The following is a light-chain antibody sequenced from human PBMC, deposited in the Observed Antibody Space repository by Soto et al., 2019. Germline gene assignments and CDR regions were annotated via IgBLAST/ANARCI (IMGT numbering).Light chain of an antibody. Sequence: DIQLTQSPSFLSASVGDRVTITCRASQGISYFLAWYQQKPGKAPKLLIYAASTLQSGVPSRFSGSGSGTEFTLTISSLQPEDFATYHCQQCKSYPFTFGGGTKVEIK. V-gene: IGKV1-9*01. CDR1: QGISYF. CDR3: QQCKSYPFT. J-gene: IGKJ4*01. CDR2: AAS.